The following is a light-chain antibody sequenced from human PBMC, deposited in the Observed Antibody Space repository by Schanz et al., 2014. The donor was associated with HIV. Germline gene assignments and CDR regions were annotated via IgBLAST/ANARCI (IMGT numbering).Light chain of an antibody. CDR3: AAWDDSLNGWV. CDR2: SNN. CDR1: SSNIGSNT. Sequence: QSVLTQPPSASGTPGQRVTISCSGSSSNIGSNTVNWYQQLPGTAPKLLMYSNNQRPSGVPDRFSGFGSGASASLAISGLQSEDEADYYCAAWDDSLNGWVFGGGTKLTVL. J-gene: IGLJ3*02. V-gene: IGLV1-44*01.